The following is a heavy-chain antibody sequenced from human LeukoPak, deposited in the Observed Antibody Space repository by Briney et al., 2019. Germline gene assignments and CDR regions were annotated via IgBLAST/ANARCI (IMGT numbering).Heavy chain of an antibody. J-gene: IGHJ6*03. CDR2: IYYSGST. Sequence: SETLSLTCTVSGGSISSSSYYWGWIRQPPGKGLEWIGSIYYSGSTYYNPSLKSRVTISVDTSKNQFSLKLSSVTAADTAVYYCARDALYSSGWWGKNYYYYMDVWGKGTTVTVSS. V-gene: IGHV4-39*07. D-gene: IGHD6-19*01. CDR1: GGSISSSSYY. CDR3: ARDALYSSGWWGKNYYYYMDV.